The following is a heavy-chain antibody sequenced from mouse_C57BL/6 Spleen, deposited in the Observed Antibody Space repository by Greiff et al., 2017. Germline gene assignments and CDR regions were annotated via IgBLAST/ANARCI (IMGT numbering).Heavy chain of an antibody. CDR2: INPNNGGT. V-gene: IGHV1-26*01. J-gene: IGHJ1*03. D-gene: IGHD1-1*01. CDR3: ARGGSSPWYFDV. CDR1: GYTFTDYY. Sequence: VQLQQSGPGLVKPGASVKISCKASGYTFTDYYMNWVKQSHGKSLEWIGDINPNNGGTSYNQKFKGKATLTVDKSSSTAYMELRSLTSEDSAVYYCARGGSSPWYFDVWGTGTTVTVSS.